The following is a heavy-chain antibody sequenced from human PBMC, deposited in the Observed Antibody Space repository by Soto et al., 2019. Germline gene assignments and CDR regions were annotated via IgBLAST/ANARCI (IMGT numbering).Heavy chain of an antibody. CDR1: GGTFSSYA. J-gene: IGHJ4*02. CDR2: IIPISGAA. D-gene: IGHD1-7*01. CDR3: ARDMTRTVVPYFDF. Sequence: SVKVSCKASGGTFSSYAISWVRQAPGQGLEWMGGIIPISGAANYAQKFQGRVTITADKSTSTSYMELSSLRSEDTAVYYCARDMTRTVVPYFDFWGQGTLVTVSS. V-gene: IGHV1-69*06.